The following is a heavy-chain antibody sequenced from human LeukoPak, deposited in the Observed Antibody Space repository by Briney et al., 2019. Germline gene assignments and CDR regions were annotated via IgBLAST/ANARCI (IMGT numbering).Heavy chain of an antibody. Sequence: GGSLRLSCAASGFTFSSCAMSRVRQAPGKGLEWVSAISGSGGSTYYADSVKGRFTISRDNSKNTLYLQMNSLRAEDTAVYYCARGRGSGSYWSKDYYYYYMDVWGKGTTVTTSS. D-gene: IGHD3-10*01. CDR2: ISGSGGST. J-gene: IGHJ6*03. V-gene: IGHV3-23*01. CDR3: ARGRGSGSYWSKDYYYYYMDV. CDR1: GFTFSSCA.